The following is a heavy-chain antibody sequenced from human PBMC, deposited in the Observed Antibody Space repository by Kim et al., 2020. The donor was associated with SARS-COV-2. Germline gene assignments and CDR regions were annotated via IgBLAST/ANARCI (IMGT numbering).Heavy chain of an antibody. CDR1: GYTFTSYY. CDR2: INPSGGST. J-gene: IGHJ6*02. D-gene: IGHD4-17*01. Sequence: ASVKVSCKASGYTFTSYYMHWVRQAPGQGLEWMGIINPSGGSTSYAHKFQGRVTMTRDTSTSTVYMELSSLRSEYTAVYYCVRDLTVTTQYYYFYYGMDVWGRGTTVTVSS. V-gene: IGHV1-46*03. CDR3: VRDLTVTTQYYYFYYGMDV.